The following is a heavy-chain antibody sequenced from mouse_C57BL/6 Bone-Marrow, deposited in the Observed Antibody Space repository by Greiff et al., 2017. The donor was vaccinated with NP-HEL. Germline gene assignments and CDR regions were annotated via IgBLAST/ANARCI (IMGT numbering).Heavy chain of an antibody. J-gene: IGHJ4*01. CDR3: ARIEGMVRFYYAMDY. CDR1: GFSLSTFGMG. D-gene: IGHD2-2*01. V-gene: IGHV8-8*01. CDR2: IWWDDDK. Sequence: QVTLKESGPGILQPSQTLSLTCSFSGFSLSTFGMGVCWIRQPSGKGLEWLAHIWWDDDKYYNPALKRRRTISKDTSKNQKFLKIANVDTADTVTYYCARIEGMVRFYYAMDYWGQGTSVTVSS.